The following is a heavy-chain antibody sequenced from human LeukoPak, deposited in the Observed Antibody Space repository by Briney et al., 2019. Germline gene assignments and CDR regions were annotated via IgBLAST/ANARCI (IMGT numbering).Heavy chain of an antibody. CDR3: ARHHSASAVTFDH. D-gene: IGHD6-13*01. CDR1: GGSISSYY. Sequence: SETLSLTCTVSGGSISSYYWSWIRQPPGKGLEWIGYIYYSGSTNYNPSLKSRVTISVDTSKNQFSLKLSSVTAADTAVYYCARHHSASAVTFDHWGQGTLVAVSS. CDR2: IYYSGST. V-gene: IGHV4-59*08. J-gene: IGHJ4*02.